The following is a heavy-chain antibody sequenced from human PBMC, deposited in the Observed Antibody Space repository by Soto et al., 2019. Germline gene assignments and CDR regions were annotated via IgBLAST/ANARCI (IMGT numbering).Heavy chain of an antibody. Sequence: QVQLVESGGGVVQPGRSLRLSCAASAFPFHNFAMHWVRQAPGKGLEWVAVIWNDGSIEYYADSVKGRFTISRDNSKNTLYLQMNSLRVEDTAVYYCARRAVAGNPLLFDYWGQGTLVTVS. V-gene: IGHV3-33*01. CDR1: AFPFHNFA. CDR3: ARRAVAGNPLLFDY. J-gene: IGHJ4*02. D-gene: IGHD6-19*01. CDR2: IWNDGSIE.